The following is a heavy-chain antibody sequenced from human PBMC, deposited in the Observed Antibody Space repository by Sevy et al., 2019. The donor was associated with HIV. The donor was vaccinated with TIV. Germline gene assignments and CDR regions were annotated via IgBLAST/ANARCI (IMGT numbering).Heavy chain of an antibody. J-gene: IGHJ4*02. CDR1: GFTFSNYD. CDR2: IRSRGDNQ. CDR3: SRESIDYNIPFEY. Sequence: GESLKISCAASGFTFSNYDMHWVRQTPGKRLEWVALIRSRGDNQYYADSVKGRFTVSRDNSKNTLYLLMNSLRGEDTAVYYCSRESIDYNIPFEYWGQGTLVTVSS. D-gene: IGHD1-20*01. V-gene: IGHV3-30*02.